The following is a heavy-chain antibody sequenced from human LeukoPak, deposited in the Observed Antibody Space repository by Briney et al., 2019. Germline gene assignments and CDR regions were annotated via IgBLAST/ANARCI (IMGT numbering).Heavy chain of an antibody. V-gene: IGHV4-59*08. D-gene: IGHD6-13*01. J-gene: IGHJ4*02. CDR2: IYYSGST. CDR1: GDSISSYY. Sequence: PSETLSLTCTVSGDSISSYYWSWIRHPPGKDLEWIGYIYYSGSTNYNPSLKSRVTISVDMSRNQFSLKMSSVTAADTAVYYCARRSSNWSFDYWGQGTLVTVSS. CDR3: ARRSSNWSFDY.